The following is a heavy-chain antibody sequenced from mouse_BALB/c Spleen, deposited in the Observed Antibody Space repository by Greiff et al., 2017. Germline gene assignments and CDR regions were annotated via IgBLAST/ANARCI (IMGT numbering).Heavy chain of an antibody. CDR1: GYTFTSYW. V-gene: IGHV1-7*01. CDR2: INPSTGYT. J-gene: IGHJ3*01. Sequence: VQLQQSGAELAKPGASVKMSCKASGYTFTSYWMHWVKQRPGQGLEWIGYINPSTGYTEYNQKFKDKATLTADKSSSTAYMQLSSLTSVDSAVYYCARRYDYDGPFAYWGQGTLVTVSA. D-gene: IGHD2-4*01. CDR3: ARRYDYDGPFAY.